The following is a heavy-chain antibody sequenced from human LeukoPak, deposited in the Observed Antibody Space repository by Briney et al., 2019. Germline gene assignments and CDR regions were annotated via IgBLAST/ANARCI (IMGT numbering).Heavy chain of an antibody. CDR2: IGPSDSYT. D-gene: IGHD1/OR15-1a*01. Sequence: GESLKISCKGSGYSFTSYWISWVRQMPGKGLEWMGRIGPSDSYTNYSPSFQGHVTISADKSISTAYLQWSSLKASDTAMYYCARSANMQSYYYYGMDVWGQGTTVTVSS. J-gene: IGHJ6*02. V-gene: IGHV5-10-1*01. CDR1: GYSFTSYW. CDR3: ARSANMQSYYYYGMDV.